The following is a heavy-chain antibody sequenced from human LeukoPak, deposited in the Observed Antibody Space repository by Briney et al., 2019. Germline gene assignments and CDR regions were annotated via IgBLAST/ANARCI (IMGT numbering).Heavy chain of an antibody. CDR1: VFTFDDYA. Sequence: GGSLRLSCAASVFTFDDYAMHWVRHPPGKGLEWVSLISGNGETTYSADSVKGRFTISRDNTKDSLFLQMNSLRTKDTDFYYCSREVSLPGWFDPWGQGTLVTVSS. V-gene: IGHV3-43*02. J-gene: IGHJ5*02. CDR3: SREVSLPGWFDP. CDR2: ISGNGETT. D-gene: IGHD2/OR15-2a*01.